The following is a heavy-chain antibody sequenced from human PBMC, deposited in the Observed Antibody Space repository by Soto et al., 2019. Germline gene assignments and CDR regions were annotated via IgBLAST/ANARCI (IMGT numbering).Heavy chain of an antibody. Sequence: GESLKISCKGSGYSFTIYWIGWVRQMPGKGLEWMGIIYPGDSDTRYSPSFQGQVTISADKSISTAYLQWSSLKASDTAIYYCARDTVTSLTPYQGFYYYGMDGWGQGTTVTVSS. V-gene: IGHV5-51*01. CDR1: GYSFTIYW. CDR3: ARDTVTSLTPYQGFYYYGMDG. J-gene: IGHJ6*02. D-gene: IGHD2-2*01. CDR2: IYPGDSDT.